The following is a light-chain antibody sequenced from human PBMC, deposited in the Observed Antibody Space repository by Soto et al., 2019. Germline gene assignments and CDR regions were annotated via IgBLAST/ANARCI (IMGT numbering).Light chain of an antibody. V-gene: IGLV2-23*01. CDR2: EGT. CDR3: CSYANSNGWV. J-gene: IGLJ3*02. CDR1: NSDVLSYDA. Sequence: QSALTQPASVSGSPGQSITISCTGTNSDVLSYDAVSWYQHHPGKAPKLIIYEGTKRPSGISNRFSGPKSGNMASLTISGLHAEDEAHYYCCSYANSNGWVFGGGTKVTVL.